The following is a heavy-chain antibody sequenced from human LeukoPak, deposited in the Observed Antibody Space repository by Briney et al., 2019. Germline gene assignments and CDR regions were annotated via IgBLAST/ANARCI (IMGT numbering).Heavy chain of an antibody. Sequence: PGRSLRLSCAATGFTFSSYATHWVRQAPGKGLEWVAVISYDGSNKYYADSVKGRFTISRDNSKNTLYLQMNSLRAEDTAVYYCATAASWALGETNPHYWGQGTLVTVSS. CDR2: ISYDGSNK. CDR3: ATAASWALGETNPHY. CDR1: GFTFSSYA. J-gene: IGHJ4*02. D-gene: IGHD3-10*01. V-gene: IGHV3-30*14.